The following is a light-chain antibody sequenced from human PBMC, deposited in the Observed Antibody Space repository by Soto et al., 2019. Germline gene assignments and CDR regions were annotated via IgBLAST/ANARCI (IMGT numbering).Light chain of an antibody. V-gene: IGLV3-21*04. CDR2: YDS. Sequence: SYELTQPPSVSVAPGKTAMITCGGNNIGSKDVHWYQQRPGLAPVLVIYYDSDRPSGIPERFSGSNSGNTATLTITRVEAGDEADYYCQVWGSSSDYVIFGGGTKLTVL. J-gene: IGLJ2*01. CDR1: NIGSKD. CDR3: QVWGSSSDYVI.